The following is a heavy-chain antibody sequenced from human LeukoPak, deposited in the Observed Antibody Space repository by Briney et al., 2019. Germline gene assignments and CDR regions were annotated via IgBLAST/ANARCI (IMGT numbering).Heavy chain of an antibody. CDR2: ISGSGGTT. CDR3: AKVSGGGLYYDGMDV. V-gene: IGHV3-23*01. CDR1: GFTVSSIH. J-gene: IGHJ6*02. D-gene: IGHD1-14*01. Sequence: GGSLRLSCAASGFTVSSIHMVWVRQAPGKGLEWVSVISGSGGTTYYADSVKGRFTISRDSSKNTLYLQMNSLRAEDTAVYYCAKVSGGGLYYDGMDVWGQGTTVTVSS.